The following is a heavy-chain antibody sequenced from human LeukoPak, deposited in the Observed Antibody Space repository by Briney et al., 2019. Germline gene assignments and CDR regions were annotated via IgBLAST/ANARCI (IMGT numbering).Heavy chain of an antibody. D-gene: IGHD1-26*01. Sequence: GEAPEISCKGSGYSFTNSWIGWVRQMPGKGLEWMGIIYVGDSDVRYSPSFPGQVTISADKSISSAYLQWSSLKVSDTAMYYCARHGGRYSHSIDSWGQGTLVTVSS. CDR2: IYVGDSDV. CDR1: GYSFTNSW. J-gene: IGHJ4*02. V-gene: IGHV5-51*01. CDR3: ARHGGRYSHSIDS.